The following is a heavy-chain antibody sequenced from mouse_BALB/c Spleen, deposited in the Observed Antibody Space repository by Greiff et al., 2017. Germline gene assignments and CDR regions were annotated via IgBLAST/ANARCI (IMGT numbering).Heavy chain of an antibody. CDR2: IYPSDSYT. CDR3: TREDYYYGSSYGFAY. Sequence: QVQLQQPGAELVRPGASVKLSCKASGYTFTSYWINWVKQRPGQGLEWIGNIYPSDSYTNYNQKFKDKATLTVDKSSSTAYMQLSSPTSEDSAVYYCTREDYYYGSSYGFAYWGQGTLVTVSA. D-gene: IGHD1-1*01. J-gene: IGHJ3*01. CDR1: GYTFTSYW. V-gene: IGHV1-69*02.